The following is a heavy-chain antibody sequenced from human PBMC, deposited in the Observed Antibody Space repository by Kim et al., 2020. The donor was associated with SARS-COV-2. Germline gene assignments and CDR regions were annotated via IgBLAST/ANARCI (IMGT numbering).Heavy chain of an antibody. J-gene: IGHJ6*02. V-gene: IGHV5-51*01. CDR3: ARHLGPRQLVRTLFYYYGMDV. CDR2: IYPGDSDT. D-gene: IGHD6-6*01. Sequence: GESLKISCKGSGYSFTSYWIGWVRQMPGKGLEWMGIIYPGDSDTRYSPSFQGQVTISADKSISTAYLQWSSLKASDTAMYYCARHLGPRQLVRTLFYYYGMDVWGQGTTVTVSS. CDR1: GYSFTSYW.